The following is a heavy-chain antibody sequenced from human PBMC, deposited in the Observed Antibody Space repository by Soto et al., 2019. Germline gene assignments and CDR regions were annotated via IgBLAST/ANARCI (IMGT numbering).Heavy chain of an antibody. CDR2: IYPDDSDT. D-gene: IGHD5-18*01. Sequence: GESLKISCKHSGFNFPTFWIAWVRQMPGKGLEWMGTIYPDDSDTRYSPSFQGQVTISADKSIQTAYLQWGSLKASDSALYYCVRLNTAMVRYFYGMDVWGQGTTVTVS. CDR1: GFNFPTFW. CDR3: VRLNTAMVRYFYGMDV. J-gene: IGHJ6*02. V-gene: IGHV5-51*01.